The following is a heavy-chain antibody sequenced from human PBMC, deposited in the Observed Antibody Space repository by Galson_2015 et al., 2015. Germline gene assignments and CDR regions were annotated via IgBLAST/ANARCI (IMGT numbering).Heavy chain of an antibody. V-gene: IGHV3-7*01. D-gene: IGHD2-15*01. CDR2: INQDGSEK. Sequence: SLRLSCAASGFTFSSYWMSWVRQAPGKGLEWVANINQDGSEKYYVDSVKGRFTISRDNAKNSLYLQMNSLRPEDTAVYYCAKDLNRYWSGGRCDYFDYWGQ. J-gene: IGHJ4*02. CDR3: AKDLNRYWSGGRCDYFDY. CDR1: GFTFSSYW.